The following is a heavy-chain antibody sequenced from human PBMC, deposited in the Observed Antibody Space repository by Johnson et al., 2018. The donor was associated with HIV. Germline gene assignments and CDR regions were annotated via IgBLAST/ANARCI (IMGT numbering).Heavy chain of an antibody. CDR2: ISYDGRDA. J-gene: IGHJ3*02. D-gene: IGHD6-6*01. Sequence: QVQLVESGGGVVQPGTSLRLSCTASGFAFSSYALHWVRQAPGKGLEWVAVISYDGRDAYYADSVKGRFTSSRDNSKNTLYLQMNSLRAEDTAVYYCAKGPNGQLDDAFHIWGQGTMVTVSS. CDR1: GFAFSSYA. V-gene: IGHV3-30*04. CDR3: AKGPNGQLDDAFHI.